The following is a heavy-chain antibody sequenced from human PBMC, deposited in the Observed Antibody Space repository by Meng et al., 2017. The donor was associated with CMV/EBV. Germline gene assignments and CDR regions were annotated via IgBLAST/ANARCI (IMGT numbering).Heavy chain of an antibody. D-gene: IGHD5-12*01. V-gene: IGHV3-48*03. CDR2: ISSSGSTI. CDR1: RFVFSNYE. Sequence: GESLKISCVVSRFVFSNYEMNWVRQAPGKGLEWLSSISSSGSTIHYADSVKGRFTISRDNAKNSLYLQMNSLGAEDTAVYYCARASGGKYSGYDYTFDYWGQGTLVTVSS. J-gene: IGHJ4*02. CDR3: ARASGGKYSGYDYTFDY.